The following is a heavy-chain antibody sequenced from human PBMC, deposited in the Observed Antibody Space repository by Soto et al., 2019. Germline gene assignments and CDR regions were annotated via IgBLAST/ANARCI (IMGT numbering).Heavy chain of an antibody. CDR1: GYTFTGYY. D-gene: IGHD4-4*01. CDR2: INPNSGGT. J-gene: IGHJ6*02. CDR3: ARDKGTTKSLYYYYGMDV. V-gene: IGHV1-2*04. Sequence: ASVKVSCKASGYTFTGYYMHWVRQAPGQGLEWMGWINPNSGGTNYAQRFQGWVTMTRDTSISTAYMELSRLRSDDTAVYYCARDKGTTKSLYYYYGMDVWGQGTTVTVSS.